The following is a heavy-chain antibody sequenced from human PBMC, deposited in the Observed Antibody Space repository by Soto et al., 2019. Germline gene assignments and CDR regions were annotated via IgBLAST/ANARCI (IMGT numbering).Heavy chain of an antibody. CDR1: GYTLTELS. D-gene: IGHD2-8*01. J-gene: IGHJ5*02. CDR3: AKQIYCTNGVGYPGNWFDP. V-gene: IGHV1-24*01. CDR2: FDPEDGET. Sequence: RASVKVSCKVSGYTLTELSMHWVRQAPGKGLEWMGGFDPEDGETIYAQKFQGRVTMTEDTSTDTAYMELSSLRSEDTAVYYCAKQIYCTNGVGYPGNWFDPWGQGTLVTVSS.